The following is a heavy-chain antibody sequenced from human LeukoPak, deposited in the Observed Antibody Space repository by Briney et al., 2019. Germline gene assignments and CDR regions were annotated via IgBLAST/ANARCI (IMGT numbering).Heavy chain of an antibody. CDR1: GYTFTSYG. D-gene: IGHD3-9*01. J-gene: IGHJ5*02. CDR2: ISAYNGNT. CDR3: ARDREVLRYFDWLLSGSPGSGYWFDP. Sequence: GASVKVSCKASGYTFTSYGISWVRQAPGQGLEWMGWISAYNGNTNYAQKLQGRVTMTTDTSTSTAYMELRSLRSDDTAVYYCARDREVLRYFDWLLSGSPGSGYWFDPWGQGTLVTVSS. V-gene: IGHV1-18*01.